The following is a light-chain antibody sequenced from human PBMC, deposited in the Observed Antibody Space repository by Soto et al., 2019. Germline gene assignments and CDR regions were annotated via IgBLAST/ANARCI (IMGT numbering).Light chain of an antibody. CDR2: GAS. Sequence: EIVLTQSPGTLSLSPGERATLSCRASQSVSSSYLAWYQQKPGQAPRLLIYGASTRATGIPARFSGSGSGTEFTVTISSLQSEDFAVYFCQQYNHWPWTFGQGAKVDI. CDR3: QQYNHWPWT. J-gene: IGKJ1*01. V-gene: IGKV3-15*01. CDR1: QSVSSSY.